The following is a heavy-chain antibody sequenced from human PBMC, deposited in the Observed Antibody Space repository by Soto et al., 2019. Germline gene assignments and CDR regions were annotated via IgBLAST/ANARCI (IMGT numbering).Heavy chain of an antibody. CDR1: GFTFSSYG. D-gene: IGHD3-10*01. CDR2: IWYDGSNK. Sequence: GGSLRLSCAASGFTFSSYGMHWVRQAPGKGLEWVAVIWYDGSNKYYADSVKGRFTISRDNSKNTLYLQMNILRAEDTAVYYCARDPHLLLWFGELLSPPMDVWGQGTTVTVSS. CDR3: ARDPHLLLWFGELLSPPMDV. J-gene: IGHJ6*02. V-gene: IGHV3-33*01.